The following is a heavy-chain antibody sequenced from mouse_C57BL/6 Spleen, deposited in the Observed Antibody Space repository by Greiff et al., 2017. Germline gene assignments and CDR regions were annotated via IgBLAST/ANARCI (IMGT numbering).Heavy chain of an antibody. Sequence: QVQLQQPGAELAKPGASVKLSCKASGYTFTSYWMHWVKQRPGQGLDWIGYINPSSGYTKYNQKFKDKATLTEDKSSSTPYRQLSSLTYEDSAVYYCARASGARDYFDYWGQGTTLTVSS. CDR1: GYTFTSYW. J-gene: IGHJ2*01. V-gene: IGHV1-7*01. CDR2: INPSSGYT. CDR3: ARASGARDYFDY. D-gene: IGHD4-1*01.